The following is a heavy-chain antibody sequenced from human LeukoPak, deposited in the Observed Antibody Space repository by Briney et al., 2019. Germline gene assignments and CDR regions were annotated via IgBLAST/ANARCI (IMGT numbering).Heavy chain of an antibody. D-gene: IGHD6-19*01. CDR1: GDSVSSQNGA. V-gene: IGHV6-1*01. CDR3: ARDFGTTGWHTFDY. J-gene: IGHJ4*02. Sequence: SQTLSLTRVVSGDSVSSQNGAWNWIRQSPSRGLEWLGRTYYRSKWYNDYAESMEGRMTISQDTSKNQYSLHLNSVTPDDTAVYYCARDFGTTGWHTFDYWGRGTLVTVSS. CDR2: TYYRSKWYN.